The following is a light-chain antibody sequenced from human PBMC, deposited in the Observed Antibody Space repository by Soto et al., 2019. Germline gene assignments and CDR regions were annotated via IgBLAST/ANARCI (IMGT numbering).Light chain of an antibody. CDR1: SSDVGGYNY. J-gene: IGLJ1*01. V-gene: IGLV2-14*03. CDR3: SSYTTSNTRQIV. Sequence: QSALTQPASVSWSPGQSITISCTGTSSDVGGYNYVSWYQHHPGKAKKLIIYDVTNRPSGVSNHFSGSKSDNTASQTITRFHLEDEADYYCSSYTTSNTRQIVFGTGTKVTVL. CDR2: DVT.